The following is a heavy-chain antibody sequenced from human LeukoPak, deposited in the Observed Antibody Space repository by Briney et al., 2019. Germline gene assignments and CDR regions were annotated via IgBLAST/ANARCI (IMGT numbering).Heavy chain of an antibody. CDR1: GFTFSSYS. V-gene: IGHV3-53*01. D-gene: IGHD3-16*02. J-gene: IGHJ4*02. CDR2: IYSSGTT. Sequence: GGSLRLSCAASGFTFSSYSMNWVRQAPGKGLEWVSVIYSSGTTYYADSVKGRFTISRDNSKNTVYLQMNRLRAEDTAVYYCASLIFGGVIVQHFDYWGQGTLVTVSS. CDR3: ASLIFGGVIVQHFDY.